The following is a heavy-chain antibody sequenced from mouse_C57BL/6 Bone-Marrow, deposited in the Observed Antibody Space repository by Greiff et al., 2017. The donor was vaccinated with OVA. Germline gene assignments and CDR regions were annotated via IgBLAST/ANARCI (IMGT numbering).Heavy chain of an antibody. V-gene: IGHV1-76*01. CDR3: ATDYYGSSYEY. J-gene: IGHJ3*01. CDR1: GYTFTDYY. D-gene: IGHD1-1*01. Sequence: VQLQQSGAELVRPGASVKLSCKASGYTFTDYYINWVKQRPGQGLEWIARIYPGSGNTYSNEKFKGKATLTAEKSSSTAYMQLSSLTSDDSAVYLCATDYYGSSYEYWGQGTLVTVSA. CDR2: IYPGSGNT.